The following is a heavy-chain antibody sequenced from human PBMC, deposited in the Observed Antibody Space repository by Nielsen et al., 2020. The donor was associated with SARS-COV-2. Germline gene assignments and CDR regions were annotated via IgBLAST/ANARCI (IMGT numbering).Heavy chain of an antibody. J-gene: IGHJ4*02. V-gene: IGHV3-23*01. CDR3: AKVHGSSPTSSLDY. CDR1: GFTFSNYA. D-gene: IGHD6-13*01. CDR2: LTGSGINT. Sequence: GGSLRLSCAASGFTFSNYAMSWVRQAPGKGLEWVSGLTGSGINTYYADSVRGRFTISRDNSKNTLYLQMNSLKAEDTAVYYYAKVHGSSPTSSLDYWGQGTLVTFSS.